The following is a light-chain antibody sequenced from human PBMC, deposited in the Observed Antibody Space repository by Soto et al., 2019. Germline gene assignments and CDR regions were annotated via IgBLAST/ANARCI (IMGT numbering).Light chain of an antibody. J-gene: IGLJ1*01. CDR2: QVS. CDR1: SSDVGRYNL. V-gene: IGLV2-23*02. Sequence: QSVLTHPASVSGSHGRSLTISCTGTSSDVGRYNLVSWYQQHPGKAPKLMIYQVSKRPSGVSNRFSGSKSGNTASLTISGLQAEDEADYYCCSYAGSSTFYVFGTGTKVTVL. CDR3: CSYAGSSTFYV.